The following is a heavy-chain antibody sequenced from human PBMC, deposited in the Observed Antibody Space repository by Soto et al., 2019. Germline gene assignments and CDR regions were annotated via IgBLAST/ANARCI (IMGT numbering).Heavy chain of an antibody. CDR2: VYSGGTT. CDR3: ARAGSPFDSDSSGYWGFDH. D-gene: IGHD3-22*01. V-gene: IGHV3-53*01. J-gene: IGHJ4*02. CDR1: GFAVSNNY. Sequence: PGGSLGVSCVASGFAVSNNYMNWVRQAPGKGLEWVSVVYSGGTTYYADSVRGRFTVSRDDSKNTLFLQMSSLRAEDTAVYYCARAGSPFDSDSSGYWGFDHWGQGTLVPVSS.